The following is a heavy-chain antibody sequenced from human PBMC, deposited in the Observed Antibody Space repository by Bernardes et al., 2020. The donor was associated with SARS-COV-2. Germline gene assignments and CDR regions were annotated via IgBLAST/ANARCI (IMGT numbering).Heavy chain of an antibody. J-gene: IGHJ6*02. CDR3: ARTQGYCTNGVCWYYYYYGMDV. V-gene: IGHV2-26*01. Sequence: SRPALLKPTVTLTLACTVSGFSLSPARMGVSWIRQPPGKALEWLAHIFSNDEKSYSTSLKSRLTISKDTSKSQVVLTMTNMDPVDTATYYCARTQGYCTNGVCWYYYYYGMDVWGQGTTVTVSS. CDR2: IFSNDEK. D-gene: IGHD2-8*01. CDR1: GFSLSPARMG.